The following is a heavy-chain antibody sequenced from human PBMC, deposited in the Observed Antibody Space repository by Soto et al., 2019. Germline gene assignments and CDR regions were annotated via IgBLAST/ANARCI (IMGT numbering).Heavy chain of an antibody. CDR2: IYWDDDK. CDR1: GFSLSTSGVG. CDR3: AHNLVAGTSWFDP. J-gene: IGHJ5*02. D-gene: IGHD6-19*01. Sequence: QITLKESGPTLVKPTQTLTLTCTFSGFSLSTSGVGVVWIRQPPGKALEWLGIIYWDDDKRYSPSLKSRLTNPRDXXKNQVVLTLTNMDPVDTGTYYCAHNLVAGTSWFDPWGQGTLVTVSS. V-gene: IGHV2-5*02.